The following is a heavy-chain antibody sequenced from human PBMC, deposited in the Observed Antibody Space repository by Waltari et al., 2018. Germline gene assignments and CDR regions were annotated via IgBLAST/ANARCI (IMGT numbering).Heavy chain of an antibody. CDR2: INHSGST. V-gene: IGHV4-34*01. CDR1: GGSFSGYY. J-gene: IGHJ4*02. Sequence: QVQLQQWGAGLLKPSETLSLTCAVYGGSFSGYYWSWIRQPPGKGLEWIGEINHSGSTNYNPSLKSRVTISVDTSKNQFSLKLSSVTAADTAVYYGASGARYGDLRDADYWGQGTLVTVSS. D-gene: IGHD4-17*01. CDR3: ASGARYGDLRDADY.